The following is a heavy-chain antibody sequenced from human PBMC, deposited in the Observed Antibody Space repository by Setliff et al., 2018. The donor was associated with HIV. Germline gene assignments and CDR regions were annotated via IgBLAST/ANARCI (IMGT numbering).Heavy chain of an antibody. J-gene: IGHJ4*02. CDR3: ARSTTAD. CDR2: IYPNTGGT. V-gene: IGHV1-2*02. Sequence: ASVKASGKASGYTFTEYYIHWVRQAPGQGLEWMGWIYPNTGGTNYAQKFHGRVTMTRDTSISTAYMELSRLRSDDTALYYCARSTTADWGQGTMVTVSS. CDR1: GYTFTEYY. D-gene: IGHD4-17*01.